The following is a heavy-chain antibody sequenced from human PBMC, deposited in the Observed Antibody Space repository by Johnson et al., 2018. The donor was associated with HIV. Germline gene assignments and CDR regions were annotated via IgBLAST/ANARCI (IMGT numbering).Heavy chain of an antibody. D-gene: IGHD5-18*01. CDR2: IWYDGSNK. Sequence: QVQLVESGGGVVQPGRSLRLSCAASGFTFSTSGMHWVHQAPGKGLEWVAVIWYDGSNKYYADSVKGRFTISRDNSKNTLYLQMNSLRVEDTAVYYCAGYSYGSADAFDIWGQGTMVTVSS. CDR1: GFTFSTSG. V-gene: IGHV3-33*01. CDR3: AGYSYGSADAFDI. J-gene: IGHJ3*02.